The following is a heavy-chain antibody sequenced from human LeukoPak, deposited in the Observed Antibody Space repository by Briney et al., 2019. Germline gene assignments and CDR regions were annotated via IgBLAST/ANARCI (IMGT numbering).Heavy chain of an antibody. CDR2: ISGSGGST. CDR3: AKVGNNGYFDF. J-gene: IGHJ4*02. Sequence: PGGSLRLSCAASGFTFSSYAMSWVRQAPGKGLEWVSGISGSGGSTYYADSVKGRFTLSRDNSKNTLYLQMDSLRVEDTAVYYCAKVGNNGYFDFWGQGTLVTVSS. CDR1: GFTFSSYA. D-gene: IGHD1-26*01. V-gene: IGHV3-23*01.